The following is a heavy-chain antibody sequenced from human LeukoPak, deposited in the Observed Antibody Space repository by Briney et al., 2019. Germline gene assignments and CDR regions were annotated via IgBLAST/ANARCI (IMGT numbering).Heavy chain of an antibody. J-gene: IGHJ4*02. CDR3: ARAVSYSSSSVYYFDY. V-gene: IGHV4-4*02. CDR2: IYHSGSI. Sequence: SETLSLTCAVSGGSISSRNWWGWVRQPPGKGLEWIGEIYHSGSINYNPSLKSRVTISVDKSKNQLSLRLTSVTAADTAVYYCARAVSYSSSSVYYFDYWGQGTLVTVSS. D-gene: IGHD6-6*01. CDR1: GGSISSRNW.